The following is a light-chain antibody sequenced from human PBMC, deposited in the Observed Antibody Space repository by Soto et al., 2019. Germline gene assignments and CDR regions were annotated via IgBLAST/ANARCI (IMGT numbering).Light chain of an antibody. V-gene: IGKV3-20*01. J-gene: IGKJ4*01. CDR2: DAS. Sequence: EIVLTQSPGTLSLSPGERATLSCRASQTVRNNYLAWYQQKPGQAPRLLIYDASSRATGSPDRFSGGGSGTDFTLTISRLEPEDFAVYYRQQFSSYPLTFGGGTKVDIK. CDR1: QTVRNNY. CDR3: QQFSSYPLT.